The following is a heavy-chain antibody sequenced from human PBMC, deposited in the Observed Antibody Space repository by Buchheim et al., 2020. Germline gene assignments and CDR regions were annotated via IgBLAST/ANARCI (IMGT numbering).Heavy chain of an antibody. D-gene: IGHD3-3*01. V-gene: IGHV4-39*01. CDR2: IYYSGST. Sequence: QLQLQESGPGLVKPSETLSLTCTVSGGSISSSSYYWGWIRQPPGKGLEWIGSIYYSGSTYYNPSLKSRVTISVDTYKKQFSLKLSSVTAADTAVYYCARHVTIFGVVPPYFDYWGQGTL. J-gene: IGHJ4*02. CDR1: GGSISSSSYY. CDR3: ARHVTIFGVVPPYFDY.